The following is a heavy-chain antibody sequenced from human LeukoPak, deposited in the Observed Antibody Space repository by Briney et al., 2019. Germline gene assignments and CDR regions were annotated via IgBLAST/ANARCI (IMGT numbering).Heavy chain of an antibody. V-gene: IGHV3-30*03. CDR2: ISYDGSNK. J-gene: IGHJ4*02. D-gene: IGHD1-26*01. CDR1: GFTFSSYS. CDR3: ARGVGARSYFDY. Sequence: GGSLRLSCAASGFTFSSYSMNWVRQAPGKGLEWVAVISYDGSNKYYADSVKGRFTISRDNSKNTLYLQMNSLRAEDTAVYYCARGVGARSYFDYWGQGTLVTVSS.